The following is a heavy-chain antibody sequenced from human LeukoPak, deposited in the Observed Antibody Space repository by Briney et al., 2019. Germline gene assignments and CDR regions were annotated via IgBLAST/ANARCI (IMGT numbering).Heavy chain of an antibody. CDR1: GGSISSYY. J-gene: IGHJ3*02. Sequence: SETLSLTCTVSGGSISSYYWSWIRQPPGKGLEWIGYIYYSGSTNYNPSLKSRVTISVDTSKNQFSLKLGSVTAADTAVYYCARDEWELTDAFDIWGQGTMVTVSS. V-gene: IGHV4-59*01. CDR2: IYYSGST. CDR3: ARDEWELTDAFDI. D-gene: IGHD1-26*01.